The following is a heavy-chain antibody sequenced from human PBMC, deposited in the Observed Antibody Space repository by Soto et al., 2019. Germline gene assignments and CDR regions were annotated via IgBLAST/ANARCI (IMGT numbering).Heavy chain of an antibody. Sequence: QVQLAESGGGVVQAGGSLRLSCAASGFTFSDYGIDWIRQAPGKGLEWVAVISHEGSVQYYADSVKGRFTVSRENYKNLLYLEMNSLTPEDTAMYYCAKEGSTKVSRWDDYWGQGTLVTVSS. CDR2: ISHEGSVQ. V-gene: IGHV3-30*18. D-gene: IGHD4-17*01. J-gene: IGHJ4*02. CDR1: GFTFSDYG. CDR3: AKEGSTKVSRWDDY.